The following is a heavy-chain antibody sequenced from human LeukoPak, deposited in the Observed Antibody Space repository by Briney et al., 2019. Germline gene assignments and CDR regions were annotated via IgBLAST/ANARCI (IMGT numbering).Heavy chain of an antibody. CDR1: GFTFSNYW. CDR2: IKQDGSKK. J-gene: IGHJ4*02. V-gene: IGHV3-7*03. Sequence: PGGSLRLSCAASGFTFSNYWMTWVRQAPGKGLEWVANIKQDGSKKNYVDSVKGRFTISRDNAKNSLYLQMNSLRAEDTAVYYCATPLDYYDSSGFHQGGDWGQGTLVTVFS. D-gene: IGHD3-22*01. CDR3: ATPLDYYDSSGFHQGGD.